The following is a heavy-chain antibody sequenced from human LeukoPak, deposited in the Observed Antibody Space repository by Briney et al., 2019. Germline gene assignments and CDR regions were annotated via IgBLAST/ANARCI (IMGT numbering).Heavy chain of an antibody. CDR2: VASSDDST. J-gene: IGHJ4*02. V-gene: IGHV3-23*01. D-gene: IGHD6-19*01. CDR1: GFPFSSYA. Sequence: GGSLRLSCVTSGFPFSSYAMTWVRQAPGRGLEWVASVASSDDSTYTADSVKGRFTIARDNSKRTVFLQMNNLRADDTAVYYCAKDGPGSGWPYLDHWGQGSLVTVSS. CDR3: AKDGPGSGWPYLDH.